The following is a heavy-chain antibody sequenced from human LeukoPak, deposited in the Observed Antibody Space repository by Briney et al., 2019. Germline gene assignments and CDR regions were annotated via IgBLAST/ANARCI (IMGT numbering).Heavy chain of an antibody. CDR3: ARGLYGDYADY. J-gene: IGHJ4*02. D-gene: IGHD4-17*01. Sequence: GGSLGLSCAASGFTFVDYGMSGVRQAPGKGLDWVSGINWNGGSTGYADSVKGRFTISRDNAKNSLYLQMNSLRAEDTALYHCARGLYGDYADYWGQGTLVTVSS. CDR1: GFTFVDYG. V-gene: IGHV3-20*01. CDR2: INWNGGST.